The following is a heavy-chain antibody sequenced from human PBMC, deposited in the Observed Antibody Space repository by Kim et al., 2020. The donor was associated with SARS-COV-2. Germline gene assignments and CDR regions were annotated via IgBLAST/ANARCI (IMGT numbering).Heavy chain of an antibody. CDR3: ANSYSSGWPNWFDP. V-gene: IGHV1-69*13. CDR1: GGTFSSYA. CDR2: IIPIFGTA. D-gene: IGHD6-19*01. J-gene: IGHJ5*02. Sequence: SVKVSCKASGGTFSSYAISWVRQAPGQGLEWMGGIIPIFGTANYAQKFQGRVTITADESTSTAYMELSSLRSEDTAVYYCANSYSSGWPNWFDPWGQGTLVTVSS.